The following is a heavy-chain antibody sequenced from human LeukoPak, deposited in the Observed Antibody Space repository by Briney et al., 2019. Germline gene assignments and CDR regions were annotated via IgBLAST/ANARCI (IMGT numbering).Heavy chain of an antibody. D-gene: IGHD3-10*02. CDR2: IYYGGSP. J-gene: IGHJ6*02. Sequence: PSETLSLTCTVSGGSISSSNYYWGWIRQPPGKGLEWIGSIYYGGSPKYSPSLKSRVTISVDTSKNQFSLKVNSVTAADTALYYCARRPCCSGRGVDVWGQGTTVTVSS. CDR1: GGSISSSNYY. CDR3: ARRPCCSGRGVDV. V-gene: IGHV4-39*01.